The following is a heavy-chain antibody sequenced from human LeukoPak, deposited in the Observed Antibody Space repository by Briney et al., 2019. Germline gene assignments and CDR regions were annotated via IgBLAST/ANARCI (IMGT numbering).Heavy chain of an antibody. CDR1: GYTFTDYY. Sequence: GASVKVSCEASGYTFTDYYMHWVRLAPGQGLEWMGWINPNSGGTNYVQKFQGWVTMTRDTSINTDYMELSRLTSDDTAVYYCARANFLYCSSTSCLFDYWGQGTLVTVSS. CDR3: ARANFLYCSSTSCLFDY. CDR2: INPNSGGT. D-gene: IGHD2-2*01. J-gene: IGHJ4*02. V-gene: IGHV1-2*04.